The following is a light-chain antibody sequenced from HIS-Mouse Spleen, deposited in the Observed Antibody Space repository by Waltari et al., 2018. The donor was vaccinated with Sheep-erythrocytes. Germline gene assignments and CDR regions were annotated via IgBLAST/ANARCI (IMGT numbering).Light chain of an antibody. V-gene: IGLV2-23*01. Sequence: QSALTQPASVSGSPGQSITISCTGTSSDVGSYNLVSWYQQHPGQAPRPTISEGSKWPSGVSNRFSGSKSGNTASLTISGLQAEDEADYYCCSYAGSSTPWVFGGGTKLTVL. CDR3: CSYAGSSTPWV. CDR1: SSDVGSYNL. J-gene: IGLJ3*02. CDR2: EGS.